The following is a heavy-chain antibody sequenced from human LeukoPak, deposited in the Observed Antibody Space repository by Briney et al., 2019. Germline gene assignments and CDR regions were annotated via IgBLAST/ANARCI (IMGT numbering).Heavy chain of an antibody. CDR1: GFTFSRYW. V-gene: IGHV3-7*03. J-gene: IGHJ4*02. Sequence: GGSLRLSCAASGFTFSRYWMSWVRQVPRKGLEWVANIKQDGGEIYYVDSVKGRFTISRDNAKSSLYLQMNSLRAGDTAVYYCARDKGDYDTSGSLFVFGGQGTLVTVSS. CDR2: IKQDGGEI. D-gene: IGHD3-22*01. CDR3: ARDKGDYDTSGSLFVF.